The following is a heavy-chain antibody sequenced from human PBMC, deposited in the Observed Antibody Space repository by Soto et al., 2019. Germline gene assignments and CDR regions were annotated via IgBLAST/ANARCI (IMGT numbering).Heavy chain of an antibody. CDR1: GFTFSTYA. V-gene: IGHV3-23*04. CDR2: ISDSDGST. CDR3: AKEVEGGWYYFDY. J-gene: IGHJ4*02. Sequence: VQLVQSGGGVVQPGRSLTLSCAASGFTFSTYAMTWVRQAPGKGLEWVSTISDSDGSTYYADSVKGRFTISRDNSKNTVYLQMNSLRAEDTAVYYCAKEVEGGWYYFDYWGQGTLVTVSS. D-gene: IGHD2-15*01.